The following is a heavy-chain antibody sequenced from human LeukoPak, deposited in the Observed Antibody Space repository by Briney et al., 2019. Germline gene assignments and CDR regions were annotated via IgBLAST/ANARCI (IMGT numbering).Heavy chain of an antibody. CDR1: GFTFSSYE. V-gene: IGHV3-48*03. CDR3: ARSNRDAFDM. CDR2: ISSSGTTK. Sequence: GGSLRLSCAASGFTFSSYEMNWVRQGPGKGREWVSYISSSGTTKYYADSVKGRFTLSRDNAKKSLSLQMNSLRAEDTAIYYCARSNRDAFDMWGQGTVVTVSS. J-gene: IGHJ3*02. D-gene: IGHD2/OR15-2a*01.